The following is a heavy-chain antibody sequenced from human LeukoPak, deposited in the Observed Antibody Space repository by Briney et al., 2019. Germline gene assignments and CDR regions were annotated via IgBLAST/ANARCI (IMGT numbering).Heavy chain of an antibody. CDR2: RNPNSGNT. J-gene: IGHJ4*02. D-gene: IGHD4-11*01. CDR1: GYTFTSYD. CDR3: ARDYSNYAHNFDY. Sequence: ASVKVSCKASGYTFTSYDINWVRQATGQGLEWMGWRNPNSGNTGYAQKFQGRVTITRNTSISTAYMELSSLRSEDTAVYYCARDYSNYAHNFDYWGQGTLVTVSS. V-gene: IGHV1-8*03.